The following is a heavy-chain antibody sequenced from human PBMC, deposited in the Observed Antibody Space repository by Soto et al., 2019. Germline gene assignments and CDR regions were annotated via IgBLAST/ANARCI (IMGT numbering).Heavy chain of an antibody. D-gene: IGHD6-13*01. CDR2: TYYRSKWYN. Sequence: SQTLSLTCAISGVSVSSNSAAWNWIRPSPSRGLEWLGRTYYRSKWYNDYAVSVKSRITINPDTSKNQFSLQLNSVTPEDTAVYYCARLQQLDRGDWFDPWGQGTLVTVSS. V-gene: IGHV6-1*01. CDR3: ARLQQLDRGDWFDP. CDR1: GVSVSSNSAA. J-gene: IGHJ5*02.